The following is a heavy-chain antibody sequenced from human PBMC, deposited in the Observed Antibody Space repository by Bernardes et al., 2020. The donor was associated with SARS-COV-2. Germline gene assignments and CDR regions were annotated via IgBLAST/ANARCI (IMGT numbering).Heavy chain of an antibody. Sequence: GGSLRLSCLGSGYTFSSHTMTWVRQAPGKGLEWVSLISGTGRYIYYADSVMGRFTISRDNAKNSLSLQMKRLTAEDTDIYYCTRDVVDRGDFWAGQSDYWGQGALVTVSS. CDR3: TRDVVDRGDFWAGQSDY. CDR1: GYTFSSHT. CDR2: ISGTGRYI. J-gene: IGHJ4*02. D-gene: IGHD3-3*01. V-gene: IGHV3-21*01.